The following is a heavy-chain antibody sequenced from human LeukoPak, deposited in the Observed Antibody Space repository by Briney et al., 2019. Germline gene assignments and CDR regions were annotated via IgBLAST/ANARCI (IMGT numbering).Heavy chain of an antibody. CDR2: IKQDGSEK. D-gene: IGHD2-15*01. Sequence: PGGFLRLSCAASGFIFNNYWISWVRQAPGEGLEWVANIKQDGSEKYYVDSVKGRFTISRDNAKNSLYLQMSSLRAEDTAVYYCARQRRYCSGDNCYQRTFDYWGQGTLVTVSS. V-gene: IGHV3-7*01. J-gene: IGHJ4*02. CDR3: ARQRRYCSGDNCYQRTFDY. CDR1: GFIFNNYW.